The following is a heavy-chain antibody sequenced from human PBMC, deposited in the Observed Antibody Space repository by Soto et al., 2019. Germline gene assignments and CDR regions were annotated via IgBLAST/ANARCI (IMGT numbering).Heavy chain of an antibody. J-gene: IGHJ5*02. CDR2: IIPIFGTT. CDR1: GGTFSNYA. D-gene: IGHD5-12*01. Sequence: QVHLVQSGAEVKKPGSSVNVSCKASGGTFSNYAITWVRQAPGQGLEWVGRIIPIFGTTNVAQKFQGRVTMTADESTTTAYMELSGLRSDDTAVYYCAKDGGADGYFGNWLDPWGQGTLVTVSS. CDR3: AKDGGADGYFGNWLDP. V-gene: IGHV1-69*15.